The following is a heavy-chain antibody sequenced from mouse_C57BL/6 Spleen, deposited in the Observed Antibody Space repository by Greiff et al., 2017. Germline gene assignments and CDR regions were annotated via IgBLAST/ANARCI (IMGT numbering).Heavy chain of an antibody. CDR3: ARGGWLLHAMDY. D-gene: IGHD2-3*01. CDR1: GYTFTSYW. V-gene: IGHV1-69*01. J-gene: IGHJ4*01. CDR2: IDPSDSYT. Sequence: VQLQQPGAELVMPGASVKLSCKASGYTFTSYWMHWVKQRPGQGLEWIGEIDPSDSYTNYNQKFKGKSTLTVDKSSSTAYMQLSSLTSEDSAVYYCARGGWLLHAMDYWGQGTSVTVSS.